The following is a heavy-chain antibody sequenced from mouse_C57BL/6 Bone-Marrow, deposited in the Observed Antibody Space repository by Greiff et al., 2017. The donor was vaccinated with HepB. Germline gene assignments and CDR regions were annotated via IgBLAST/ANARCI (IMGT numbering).Heavy chain of an antibody. Sequence: EVHLVESGAELVKPGASVKLSCTASGFNIKDYYMHWVKQRTEQGLEWIGRIDPEDGETKYAPKFQGKATITADTSSNTAYLQLSSLTSEDTAVYYCATLSSYDWYFDVWGTGTTVTVSS. CDR2: IDPEDGET. CDR3: ATLSSYDWYFDV. V-gene: IGHV14-2*01. J-gene: IGHJ1*03. CDR1: GFNIKDYY. D-gene: IGHD1-1*01.